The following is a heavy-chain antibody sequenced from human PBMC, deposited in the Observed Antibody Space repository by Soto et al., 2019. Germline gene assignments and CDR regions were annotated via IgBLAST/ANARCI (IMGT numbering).Heavy chain of an antibody. CDR1: RDTFTSYY. Sequence: GASVKVSCKAPRDTFTSYYINWVRQAPGKGLEWMGGFDPEDGETIYAQKFQGRVTMTEDTSTDTAYMELSSLRSEDTAVYYCSTHCSSTSCPYYYYGMDVWGQGTTVTVSS. J-gene: IGHJ6*02. CDR2: FDPEDGET. CDR3: STHCSSTSCPYYYYGMDV. D-gene: IGHD2-2*01. V-gene: IGHV1-24*01.